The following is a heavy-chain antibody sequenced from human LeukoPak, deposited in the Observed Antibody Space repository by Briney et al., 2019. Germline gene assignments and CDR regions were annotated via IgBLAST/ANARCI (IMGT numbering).Heavy chain of an antibody. CDR2: IYYSGST. Sequence: PSETLSLTCAVYGGSFSGYYWGWIRQPPGKALEWIGSIYYSGSTYYNPSLKSRVTISVDTSKNQFSLKVRSVTAADTAVYYCARPKVYGDYQGAFHIWGQGTMVTVSS. V-gene: IGHV4-34*01. CDR1: GGSFSGYY. CDR3: ARPKVYGDYQGAFHI. J-gene: IGHJ3*02. D-gene: IGHD4-17*01.